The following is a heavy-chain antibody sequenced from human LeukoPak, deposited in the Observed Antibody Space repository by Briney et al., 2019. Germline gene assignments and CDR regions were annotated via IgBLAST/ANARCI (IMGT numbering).Heavy chain of an antibody. CDR3: ARDSLEDHVWGSYRYWFDY. CDR1: GFTFSSYS. CDR2: ISSSSSYI. D-gene: IGHD3-16*02. V-gene: IGHV3-21*01. J-gene: IGHJ4*02. Sequence: GGSLRLSCAASGFTFSSYSMNWVRQAPGKGLEWVSSISSSSSYIYYADSVKGRFTISRDNAKNSLYLQMNSLRAEDSAVYYCARDSLEDHVWGSYRYWFDYWGQGTLVTVSS.